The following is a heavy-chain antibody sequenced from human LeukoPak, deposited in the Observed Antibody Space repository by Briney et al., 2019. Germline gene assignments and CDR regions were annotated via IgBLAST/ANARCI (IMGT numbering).Heavy chain of an antibody. V-gene: IGHV3-23*01. CDR1: GFTFSSYS. J-gene: IGHJ4*02. Sequence: PGGSLRLSCAASGFTFSSYSMNWVRQAPGKGLEWVSAISGSGGSTYYADSVKGRFTISRDNSKNTLYLQMNSLRAEDTAVYYCAKGYYYDSSGYYPLWPFDYWGQGTLVTVSS. CDR2: ISGSGGST. D-gene: IGHD3-22*01. CDR3: AKGYYYDSSGYYPLWPFDY.